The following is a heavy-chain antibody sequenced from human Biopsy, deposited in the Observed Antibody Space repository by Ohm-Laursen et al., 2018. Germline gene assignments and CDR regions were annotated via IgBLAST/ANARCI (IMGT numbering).Heavy chain of an antibody. CDR1: GGSISSGGSY. J-gene: IGHJ5*02. CDR2: NFNSANT. V-gene: IGHV4-31*01. Sequence: TLSLTCTVSGGSISSGGSYWSWIRQRPGKGLEWIGYNFNSANTYYNPSLKNLITISGDTSKNQFSLKLNSVTAADTAVYYCARGDYFDSNGYFWFDPWGQGTLVTVSS. D-gene: IGHD3-22*01. CDR3: ARGDYFDSNGYFWFDP.